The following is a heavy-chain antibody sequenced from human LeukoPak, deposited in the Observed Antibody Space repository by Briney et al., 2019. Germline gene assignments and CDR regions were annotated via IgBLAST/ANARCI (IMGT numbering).Heavy chain of an antibody. CDR2: IWYDGSNK. D-gene: IGHD6-19*01. Sequence: GGSLRLSCAASGFTFSSYGMHWVRQAPGKGLEWVAVIWYDGSNKYYADSVKGRFTISRDNSKNTLYLQMNSLRAEDTAVYYCARGSRDSSGLYFDYWGQGTLVTVSS. CDR1: GFTFSSYG. CDR3: ARGSRDSSGLYFDY. V-gene: IGHV3-33*01. J-gene: IGHJ4*02.